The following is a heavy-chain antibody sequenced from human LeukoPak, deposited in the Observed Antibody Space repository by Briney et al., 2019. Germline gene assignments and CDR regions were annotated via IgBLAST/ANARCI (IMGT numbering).Heavy chain of an antibody. CDR3: AKPVYSRGWYASTFDC. CDR1: GFTFSSYV. D-gene: IGHD6-19*01. Sequence: GGSLRLSCAASGFTFSSYVMHWVRQAPGKGLEWVAVIPYDGSQKYYADSVKGRFTISRDNSNDTVYLQMNSLTAEDTAVYYCAKPVYSRGWYASTFDCWGQGTLVTVSS. CDR2: IPYDGSQK. J-gene: IGHJ4*02. V-gene: IGHV3-30*18.